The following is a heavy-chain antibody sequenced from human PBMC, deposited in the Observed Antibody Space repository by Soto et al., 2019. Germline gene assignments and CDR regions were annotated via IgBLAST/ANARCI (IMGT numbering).Heavy chain of an antibody. CDR2: IHYSGNT. Sequence: SETLSLTCTVSGDSISSGGYYWSWIRQHPGKGLEWIGYIHYSGNTYYNSSLKSRVTISLDTSKNQFSLKLNSVTAADTAVYYCARRSYYYDSSGYRRPIYYFDYWGQGTLVTVYS. D-gene: IGHD3-22*01. CDR1: GDSISSGGYY. CDR3: ARRSYYYDSSGYRRPIYYFDY. V-gene: IGHV4-31*03. J-gene: IGHJ4*02.